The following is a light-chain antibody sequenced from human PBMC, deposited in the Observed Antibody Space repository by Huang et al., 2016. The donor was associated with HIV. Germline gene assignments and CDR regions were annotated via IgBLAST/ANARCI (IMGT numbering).Light chain of an antibody. Sequence: DIQMTQSPSSLSASVGDRVTITCRASQDIGGALAWFQQRPVKAPKLLLYSTFVLESGVPPRFTGSGSGTEYTLTISRLQPQDFATYYCQQYFADPVTFGQGTRLDIK. CDR1: QDIGGA. V-gene: IGKV1-NL1*01. CDR3: QQYFADPVT. J-gene: IGKJ2*01. CDR2: STF.